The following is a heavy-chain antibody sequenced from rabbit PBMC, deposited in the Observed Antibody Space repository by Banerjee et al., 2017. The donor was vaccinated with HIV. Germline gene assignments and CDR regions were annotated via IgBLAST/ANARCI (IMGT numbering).Heavy chain of an antibody. CDR1: GFSFSAKYV. Sequence: QEQLKETGGGLVQPGGSLTLSCKASGFSFSAKYVMCWARQAPGKGLEWIACINTDSDGTWYASWVNGRFTITRSTSLNTVTLQMTSLTAADTATYFCARGDTGSRHSPFNLWGPGTLVTVS. J-gene: IGHJ4*01. CDR3: ARGDTGSRHSPFNL. D-gene: IGHD1-1*01. V-gene: IGHV1S43*01. CDR2: INTDSDGT.